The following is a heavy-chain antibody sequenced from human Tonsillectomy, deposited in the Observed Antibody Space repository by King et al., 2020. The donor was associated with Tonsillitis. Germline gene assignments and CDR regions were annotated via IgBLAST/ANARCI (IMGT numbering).Heavy chain of an antibody. V-gene: IGHV1-2*04. CDR2: SNPNSGVT. Sequence: VQLVESGAEVKKPGASVKVSCKASGYTFTGYYMHWVRQAPGQGLEWMGWSNPNSGVTNYAQKFQGWVTMTRDTSISTAYMALSRLRSDDTAVYYCARDATGYSSGWLDYWGQGTLVTVSS. D-gene: IGHD6-19*01. CDR3: ARDATGYSSGWLDY. J-gene: IGHJ4*02. CDR1: GYTFTGYY.